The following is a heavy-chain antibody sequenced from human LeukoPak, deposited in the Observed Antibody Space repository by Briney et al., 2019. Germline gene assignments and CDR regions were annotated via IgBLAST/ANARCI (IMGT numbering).Heavy chain of an antibody. CDR2: ISCSGGST. Sequence: GGSLRLSCAAFGFTFSSFGMSWVRQVPGNVMEWVSDISCSGGSTYHADSVKGPFTISRDNSKNTLYLQMNSLRAEDTAVYYCAKGGYSYGSGDYWGQGTLVTVSS. V-gene: IGHV3-23*01. CDR1: GFTFSSFG. J-gene: IGHJ4*02. CDR3: AKGGYSYGSGDY. D-gene: IGHD5-18*01.